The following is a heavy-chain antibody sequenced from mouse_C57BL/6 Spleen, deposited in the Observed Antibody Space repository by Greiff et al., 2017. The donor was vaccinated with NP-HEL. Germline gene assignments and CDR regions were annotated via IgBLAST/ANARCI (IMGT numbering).Heavy chain of an antibody. V-gene: IGHV1-42*01. J-gene: IGHJ2*01. D-gene: IGHD3-2*02. CDR1: GYSFTGYY. CDR2: INPSTGGT. Sequence: VQLQQSGPELVKPGASVKISCKASGYSFTGYYMNWVKQSPEKSLEWIGEINPSTGGTTYNQKFKAKATLTVDKSSSTAYMQLKSLTSEDSAVYYCARGDSSGLDYWGQGTTLTVSS. CDR3: ARGDSSGLDY.